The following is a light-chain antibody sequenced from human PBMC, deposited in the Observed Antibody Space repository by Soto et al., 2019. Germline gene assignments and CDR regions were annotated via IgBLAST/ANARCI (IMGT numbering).Light chain of an antibody. CDR2: EVS. V-gene: IGLV2-14*01. J-gene: IGLJ2*01. CDR1: NSDIGIYDF. CDR3: CSYTSSTTPL. Sequence: QSALTQPASVSGTPGQSITISCTGSNSDIGIYDFVSWYQHHPGRAPKLIVSEVSHRPSGVSNRFSGSKSGNTASLTISGLQSEDEADYYCCSYTSSTTPLFGGGTKLTVL.